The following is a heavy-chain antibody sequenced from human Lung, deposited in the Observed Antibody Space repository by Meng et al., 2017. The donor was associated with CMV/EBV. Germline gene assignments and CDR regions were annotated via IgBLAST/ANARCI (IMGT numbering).Heavy chain of an antibody. CDR2: IIPIFGTA. CDR1: GGTFSSYA. CDR3: ARGPGIAVAGLFDY. D-gene: IGHD6-19*01. V-gene: IGHV1-69*05. Sequence: ASVXVSXKASGGTFSSYAISWVRQAPGQGLEWMGGIIPIFGTANYAQKFQGRVTITTDESTSTAYMELSSLRSEDTAVYYCARGPGIAVAGLFDYWGQGTLVTVSS. J-gene: IGHJ4*02.